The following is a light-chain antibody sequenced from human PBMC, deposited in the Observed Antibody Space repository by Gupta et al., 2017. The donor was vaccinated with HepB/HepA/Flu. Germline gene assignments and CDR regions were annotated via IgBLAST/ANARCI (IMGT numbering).Light chain of an antibody. J-gene: IGLJ2*01. CDR2: EVN. Sequence: FALTQPRSVSGSPGQSVTISCTGTSNDIGTYNYVSWSQQHPGKAPKFLIYEVNKRPSGVPDRFSGSKSGNTASLTISGLQPEDEADYHCCSYACTYILLFGAGTKVTVL. V-gene: IGLV2-11*01. CDR3: CSYACTYILL. CDR1: SNDIGTYNY.